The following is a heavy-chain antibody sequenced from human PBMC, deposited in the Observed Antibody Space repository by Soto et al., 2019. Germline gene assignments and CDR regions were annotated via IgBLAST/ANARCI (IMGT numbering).Heavy chain of an antibody. CDR3: ARVGWLQFYYYDGIDV. CDR2: IIPIFGTA. CDR1: GGIFRSYS. J-gene: IGHJ6*02. D-gene: IGHD5-12*01. Sequence: ASVPVSRQASGGIFRSYSIRRVRQAPGQGLEWMGEIIPIFGTANYAQKFQGGDTITPDETTSRAYMELSSLRSEETAVYYCARVGWLQFYYYDGIDVWGQGTTVTVSS. V-gene: IGHV1-69*13.